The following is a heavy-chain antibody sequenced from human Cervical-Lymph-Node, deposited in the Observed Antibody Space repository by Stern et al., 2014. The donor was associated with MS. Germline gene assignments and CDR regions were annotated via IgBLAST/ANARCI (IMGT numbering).Heavy chain of an antibody. CDR1: GFSLSTSGMR. J-gene: IGHJ4*02. Sequence: QVTLRESGPALVKPTQTLTLTCTFSGFSLSTSGMRVSWLREPPGKALEWLARLDWGEAKFSSTSLKTRLTISKDTSKNQVVLTMTNMDPVDTATYYCARSPPYYEFWNDYYYFDYWGQGTLVAVSS. CDR3: ARSPPYYEFWNDYYYFDY. V-gene: IGHV2-70*04. CDR2: LDWGEAK. D-gene: IGHD3-3*01.